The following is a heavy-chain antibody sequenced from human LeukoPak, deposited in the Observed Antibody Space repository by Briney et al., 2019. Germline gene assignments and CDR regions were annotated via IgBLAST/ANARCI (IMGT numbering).Heavy chain of an antibody. V-gene: IGHV2-70*11. CDR3: ARITTLGVAAGTGGYYYYYYGMDV. D-gene: IGHD6-13*01. CDR2: IDWDDDK. Sequence: SGPALVKPTQTLTLTCTFSGFSLSTSGMCVSWIRQPPGKALEWLARIDWDDDKYYSTSLKTRLTISKDTSKNQVVLTMTNMDPVDTATYYCARITTLGVAAGTGGYYYYYYGMDVWGQGTTVTVSS. CDR1: GFSLSTSGMC. J-gene: IGHJ6*02.